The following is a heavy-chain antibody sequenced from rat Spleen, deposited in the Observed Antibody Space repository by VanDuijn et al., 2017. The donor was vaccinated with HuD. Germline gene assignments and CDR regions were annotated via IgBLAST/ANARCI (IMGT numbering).Heavy chain of an antibody. CDR3: ARAPGRGYVMDA. V-gene: IGHV2-30*01. D-gene: IGHD5-1*01. J-gene: IGHJ4*01. Sequence: QVQLKESGPGLVQPSQTLSLTCTVAGFSLTSYNVHWVRQPPGKGLEWMGIIWTGGRTDYNSALKSRLSISRDTSKSQVFLKMNNLQTEDIATYCCARAPGRGYVMDAWGQGTSVTVSS. CDR1: GFSLTSYN. CDR2: IWTGGRT.